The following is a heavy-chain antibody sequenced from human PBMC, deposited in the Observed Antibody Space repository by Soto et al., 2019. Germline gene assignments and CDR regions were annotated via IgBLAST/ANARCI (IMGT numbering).Heavy chain of an antibody. D-gene: IGHD6-13*01. J-gene: IGHJ3*02. CDR1: GYTFTNYG. Sequence: ASVKVSCKTSGYTFTNYGISWVRQAPGQGLEWMGWISAYNGNTKYAQKLQGRVTMTTDTSTSTAYMELRSLRSDDTAVYYCARGRQQLVNHDAFDIWGQGTMVTVSS. V-gene: IGHV1-18*01. CDR2: ISAYNGNT. CDR3: ARGRQQLVNHDAFDI.